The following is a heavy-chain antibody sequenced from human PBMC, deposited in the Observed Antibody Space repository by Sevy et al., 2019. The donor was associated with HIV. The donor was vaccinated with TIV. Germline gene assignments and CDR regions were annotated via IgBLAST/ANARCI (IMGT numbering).Heavy chain of an antibody. J-gene: IGHJ6*02. CDR3: ARGFLPYSSSWYGYYYYGMDV. D-gene: IGHD6-13*01. Sequence: GGSLRLSCAASVFTFSSYDMHWVRQATGKGLEWVSAIGTAGDTYYPGSVKGRFTISRENAKNSLYLQMNSLRAGDTAVYYCARGFLPYSSSWYGYYYYGMDVWGQGTTVTVSS. CDR2: IGTAGDT. V-gene: IGHV3-13*01. CDR1: VFTFSSYD.